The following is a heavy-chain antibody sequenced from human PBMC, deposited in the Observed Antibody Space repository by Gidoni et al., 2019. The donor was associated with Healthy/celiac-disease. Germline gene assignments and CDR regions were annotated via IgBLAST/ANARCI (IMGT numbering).Heavy chain of an antibody. D-gene: IGHD3-22*01. CDR1: GFTLDAYA. V-gene: IGHV3-9*01. CDR2: ISWNSGSI. Sequence: EVQLVESVGGLVKPGRSLRLSWSASGFTLDAYAMRWVRQAPGKGLEWVSGISWNSGSIGYADSVKGRFTISRDNAKNSLYLQMNSLRAEDTALYYCAKDGSRWLLQYNFDYWGQGTLVTVSS. J-gene: IGHJ4*02. CDR3: AKDGSRWLLQYNFDY.